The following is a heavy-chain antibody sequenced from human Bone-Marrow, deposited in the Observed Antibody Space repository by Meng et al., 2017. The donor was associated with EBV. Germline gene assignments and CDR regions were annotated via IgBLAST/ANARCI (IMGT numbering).Heavy chain of an antibody. D-gene: IGHD3-3*02. CDR2: TNEDGRTV. CDR1: GFTFSRYW. CDR3: SRDLAGQYDD. Sequence: VALVEFGGGVCPPVRSLRLSCVASGFTFSRYWMHWVRQVPGKGLEWISRTNEDGRTVDYADSVKGRFTISRDNTKNTLYLQMDSLRVEDTALYLCSRDLAGQYDDWGQGTLVTVSS. J-gene: IGHJ4*02. V-gene: IGHV3-74*01.